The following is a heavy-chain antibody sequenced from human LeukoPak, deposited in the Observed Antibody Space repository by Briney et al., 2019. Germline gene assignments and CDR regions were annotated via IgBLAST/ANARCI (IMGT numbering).Heavy chain of an antibody. CDR1: GYTFTSYY. Sequence: GASVKVSCKASGYTFTSYYMHWVRQAPGQGLEWMGIINPSGGSTSYAQKFQGRVTMTRDMSTSTVYMELSSLRSEDTAVYYCASSGSGYNFHDYWGQGTLVTVSS. CDR2: INPSGGST. J-gene: IGHJ4*02. V-gene: IGHV1-46*01. D-gene: IGHD5-12*01. CDR3: ASSGSGYNFHDY.